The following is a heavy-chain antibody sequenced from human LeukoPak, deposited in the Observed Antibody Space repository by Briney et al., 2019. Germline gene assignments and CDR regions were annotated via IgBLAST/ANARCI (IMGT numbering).Heavy chain of an antibody. D-gene: IGHD3-10*01. CDR2: IIPIFGTA. J-gene: IGHJ4*02. CDR1: GGTFSSYA. V-gene: IGHV1-69*13. CDR3: ARYGSGSYKLDY. Sequence: SLKVSCKASGGTFSSYAISWVRQAPAQGLEWMGGIIPIFGTANYAQKFQGRVTITADESTSTAYMELSSLRSEDTAVYYCARYGSGSYKLDYWGQGTLVTVSS.